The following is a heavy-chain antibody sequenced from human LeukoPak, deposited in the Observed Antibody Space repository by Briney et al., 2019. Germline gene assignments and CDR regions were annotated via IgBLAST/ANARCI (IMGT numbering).Heavy chain of an antibody. Sequence: GGSLRLSYAASGFTFSSYGMHWVRQAPGKGLEWVAVIWYDGSNKYYADSVKGRFTISRDNSKNTLYLQMNSLRAEDTAVYYCARDGPAVAGSPWAGYGMDVWGQGTTVTVSS. CDR2: IWYDGSNK. CDR3: ARDGPAVAGSPWAGYGMDV. J-gene: IGHJ6*02. V-gene: IGHV3-33*01. D-gene: IGHD6-19*01. CDR1: GFTFSSYG.